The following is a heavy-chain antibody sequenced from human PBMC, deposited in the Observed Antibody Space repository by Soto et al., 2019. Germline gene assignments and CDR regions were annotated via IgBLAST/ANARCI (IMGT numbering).Heavy chain of an antibody. J-gene: IGHJ6*02. CDR2: ISSSSSYT. V-gene: IGHV3-11*06. CDR1: GFTFSDYY. CDR3: ARVRGMGYCSSTSCSGRHYYGMDV. D-gene: IGHD2-2*01. Sequence: GGSLRLSCAASGFTFSDYYMSWIRQAPGKVLEWVSYISSSSSYTNYADSVKGRFTISRDNAKNSLYLQMNSLRAEDTAVYYCARVRGMGYCSSTSCSGRHYYGMDVWGQGTTVTVSS.